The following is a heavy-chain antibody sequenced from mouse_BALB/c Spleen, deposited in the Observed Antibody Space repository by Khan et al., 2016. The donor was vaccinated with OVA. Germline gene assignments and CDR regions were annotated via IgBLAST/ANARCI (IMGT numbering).Heavy chain of an antibody. V-gene: IGHV1S135*01. J-gene: IGHJ3*01. D-gene: IGHD2-2*01. CDR1: GYSFTSYY. CDR2: IDPFSGGT. CDR3: TRHGYVAWFTY. Sequence: VQLQQSGPELMKPGASVKISCKASGYSFTSYYIHWVKESHGKSLEWIGYIDPFSGGTTYNQKFKGKATLNVDKSSSTAYIHLSNLTSEYSAFYYCTRHGYVAWFTYWGQGTLVTVSA.